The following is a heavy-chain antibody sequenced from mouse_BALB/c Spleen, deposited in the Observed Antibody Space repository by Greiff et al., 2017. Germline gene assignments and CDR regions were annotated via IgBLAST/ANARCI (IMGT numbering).Heavy chain of an antibody. CDR3: ARDTYYGNYLYAMDY. CDR1: GYSITSGYY. V-gene: IGHV3-6*02. J-gene: IGHJ4*01. CDR2: ISYDGSN. D-gene: IGHD2-10*01. Sequence: DVKLQESGPGLVKPSQSLSLTCSVTGYSITSGYYWNWIRQFPGNKLEWMGYISYDGSNNYNPSLKNRISITRDTSKNQFFLKLNSVTTEDTATYYCARDTYYGNYLYAMDYWGQGTSVTVSS.